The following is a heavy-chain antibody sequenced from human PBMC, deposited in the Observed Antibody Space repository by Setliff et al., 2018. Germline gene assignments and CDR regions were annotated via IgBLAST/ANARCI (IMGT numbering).Heavy chain of an antibody. V-gene: IGHV4-39*07. CDR1: GGSVSSTSHY. Sequence: SETLSLTCNVSGGSVSSTSHYWGWIRQPPGKGMEWIGEISHSGSTNYNPSLKSRVTMSVDRSKNQFSLNLNSVTAADTAVYYFRLAHCSSPSCEEALDYWSQGTLVTVSS. CDR2: ISHSGST. D-gene: IGHD2-2*01. CDR3: RLAHCSSPSCEEALDY. J-gene: IGHJ4*02.